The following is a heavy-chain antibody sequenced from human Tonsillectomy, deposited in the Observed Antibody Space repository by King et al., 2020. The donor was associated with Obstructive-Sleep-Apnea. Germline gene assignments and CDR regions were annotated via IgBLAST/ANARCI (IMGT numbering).Heavy chain of an antibody. CDR2: IYYSGTT. J-gene: IGHJ4*02. V-gene: IGHV4-39*07. CDR3: ASKPDIVVVVAAEYYFDY. Sequence: QLQESGPGLVKPSETLSLTCTVSGGSISSSSYYWGWIRQPPGKGLEWIGGIYYSGTTYYNPSLKSRVTISVDTSKNQFSLKLSSVTAADTAVYYCASKPDIVVVVAAEYYFDYWGQGTLVTVSS. D-gene: IGHD2-15*01. CDR1: GGSISSSSYY.